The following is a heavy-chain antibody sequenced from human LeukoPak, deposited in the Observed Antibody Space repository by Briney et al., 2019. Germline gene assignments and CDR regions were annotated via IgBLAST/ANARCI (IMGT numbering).Heavy chain of an antibody. Sequence: ASVKVSCKASGYTFTDYYMHWVRQAPGQGLEWMGWISAYNGNTNYAQKLQGRVTMTTDTSTSTAYMELRSLRSDDTAVYYCARDLRGSGSYSPLVVYWGQGTLVTVSS. J-gene: IGHJ4*02. CDR1: GYTFTDYY. V-gene: IGHV1-18*04. CDR3: ARDLRGSGSYSPLVVY. D-gene: IGHD3-10*01. CDR2: ISAYNGNT.